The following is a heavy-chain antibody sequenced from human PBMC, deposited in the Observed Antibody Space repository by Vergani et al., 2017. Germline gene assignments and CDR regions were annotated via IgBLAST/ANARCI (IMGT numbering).Heavy chain of an antibody. Sequence: QLQLQASGPGLVKPSATLYLTCSVSGASIRSSNYYWGSIRQPPGKGLEWIASIYYSGSTYYTPSLKSRVTISVDTSKNQFSLKLSSVTAADTAVYFCARHSTVEWLVKLGWIDPWGQGLLVTVSS. CDR2: IYYSGST. V-gene: IGHV4-39*01. D-gene: IGHD6-19*01. J-gene: IGHJ5*02. CDR3: ARHSTVEWLVKLGWIDP. CDR1: GASIRSSNYY.